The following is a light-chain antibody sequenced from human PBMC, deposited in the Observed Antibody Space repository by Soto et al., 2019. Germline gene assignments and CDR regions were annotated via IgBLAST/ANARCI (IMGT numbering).Light chain of an antibody. CDR3: QHYNGYPQT. J-gene: IGKJ5*01. CDR1: EDISTF. CDR2: AAS. Sequence: DIQMTQSPSSLSASVGDSVTITCRATEDISTFLAWFQQKPGKPPKSLIYAASRLQSGVPSRFSGSGSATDFTLAISSLQPEDFGTYYCQHYNGYPQTFGQETRLEIK. V-gene: IGKV1-16*01.